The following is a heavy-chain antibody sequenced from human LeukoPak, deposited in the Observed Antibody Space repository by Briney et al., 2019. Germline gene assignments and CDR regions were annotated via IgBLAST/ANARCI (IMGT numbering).Heavy chain of an antibody. Sequence: GGSLRLSCAASGFTLSGYGMHWVRQAPGKGLEWVAIISYDGSNEYYGGSVEGRFRISRDISNNTLYLHMDSLRTEDSGVYYCARDSPYSDYLIGGAFNIWGQGTMVTVSS. CDR1: GFTLSGYG. D-gene: IGHD4-11*01. CDR3: ARDSPYSDYLIGGAFNI. J-gene: IGHJ3*02. V-gene: IGHV3-30-3*01. CDR2: ISYDGSNE.